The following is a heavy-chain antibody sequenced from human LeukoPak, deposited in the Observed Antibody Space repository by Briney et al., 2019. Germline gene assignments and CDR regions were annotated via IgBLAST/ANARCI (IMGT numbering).Heavy chain of an antibody. J-gene: IGHJ4*02. Sequence: GESLKISCKGSEYSFSSYWIAWVRQMPGKGLEWMGIIYPGDSDIRYSPSFQGQVTISVDRSISTAYLQWSSLQASDTAMYYCAREDLPYYYFDYWGQGTLVTVSS. CDR3: AREDLPYYYFDY. V-gene: IGHV5-51*01. CDR2: IYPGDSDI. D-gene: IGHD2-2*01. CDR1: EYSFSSYW.